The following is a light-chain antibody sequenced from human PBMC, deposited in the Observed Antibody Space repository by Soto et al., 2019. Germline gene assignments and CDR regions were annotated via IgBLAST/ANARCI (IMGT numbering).Light chain of an antibody. CDR1: KNDIGVYDF. CDR2: EVV. V-gene: IGLV2-8*01. Sequence: QSGLTQPPSASGSPGQSVTISCTGTKNDIGVYDFVSWYQHHPGKAPRLIIYEVVQRPSGVPDRFSGSKSGNTASLTVSGLQAADEADYLCKSYAGSNTYVFGSGTKVTVL. CDR3: KSYAGSNTYV. J-gene: IGLJ1*01.